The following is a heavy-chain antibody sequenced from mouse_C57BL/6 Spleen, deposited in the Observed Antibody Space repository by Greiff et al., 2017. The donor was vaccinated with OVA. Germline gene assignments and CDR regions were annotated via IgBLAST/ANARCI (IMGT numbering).Heavy chain of an antibody. CDR1: GYAFSSSW. Sequence: QVQLQQSGPELVKPGASVKISCKASGYAFSSSWMNWVKQRPGKGLEWIGRIYPGDGDTNYNGKFKGKATLNADTSSSTAYMKLSRLTSEDSAVYFCARSRDFYYFDYWGQGTTLTVSS. J-gene: IGHJ2*01. V-gene: IGHV1-82*01. D-gene: IGHD3-3*01. CDR3: ARSRDFYYFDY. CDR2: IYPGDGDT.